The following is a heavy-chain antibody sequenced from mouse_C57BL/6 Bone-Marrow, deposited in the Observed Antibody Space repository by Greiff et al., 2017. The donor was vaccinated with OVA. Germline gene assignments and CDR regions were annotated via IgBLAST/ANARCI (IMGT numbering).Heavy chain of an antibody. V-gene: IGHV5-6*01. CDR1: GFTFSSYG. Sequence: EVMLVESGGDLVKPGGSLKLSCAASGFTFSSYGMSWVRQTPDKRLEWVATISSGGSYTYYPDSVKGRFTISRDNAKNTLYLQVSRLKTEDTAMYYCARHLYSNYFDYWGQGTTLTVSS. CDR3: ARHLYSNYFDY. D-gene: IGHD2-5*01. CDR2: ISSGGSYT. J-gene: IGHJ2*01.